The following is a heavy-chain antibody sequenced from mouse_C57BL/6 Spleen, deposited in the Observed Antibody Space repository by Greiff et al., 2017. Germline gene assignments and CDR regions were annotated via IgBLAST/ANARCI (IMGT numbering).Heavy chain of an antibody. V-gene: IGHV1-76*01. CDR2: IDPGSGNT. D-gene: IGHD1-1*01. CDR1: GYTFTDYY. Sequence: VKLVESGAELVRPGASVKLSCKASGYTFTDYYINWVKQRPGQGLEWIARIDPGSGNTYYNEKLKGKATLTAEKSSSTAYMQLSSLTSEDSAVYFCARDGHSSGFAYWGQGTLVTVSA. J-gene: IGHJ3*01. CDR3: ARDGHSSGFAY.